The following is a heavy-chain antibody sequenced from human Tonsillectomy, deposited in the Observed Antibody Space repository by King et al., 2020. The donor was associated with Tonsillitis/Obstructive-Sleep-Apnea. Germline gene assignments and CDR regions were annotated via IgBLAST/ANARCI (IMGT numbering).Heavy chain of an antibody. J-gene: IGHJ4*02. CDR2: VYWDDDK. D-gene: IGHD4-17*01. CDR1: GFSITTPGVG. V-gene: IGHV2-5*02. Sequence: TLQESGPTLVKPTQTLTLTCDFSGFSITTPGVGVGWIRQPPGKAPEWLALVYWDDDKRYSPSLHNRLTITKDTSKDQVVLKMTNMDPLDTGTYYYAHRPPSSPATTVTFDYWGQGALVTVSS. CDR3: AHRPPSSPATTVTFDY.